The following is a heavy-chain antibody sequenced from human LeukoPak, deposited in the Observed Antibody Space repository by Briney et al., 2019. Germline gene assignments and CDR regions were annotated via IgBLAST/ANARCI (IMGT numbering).Heavy chain of an antibody. D-gene: IGHD1/OR15-1a*01. CDR1: GGSFSGYY. Sequence: SETLSLTCAVYGGSFSGYYWSWIRQPPGKGLEWIGEINHSGSTNYNPSLKSRVTISVDTSKNQFSLKLSSVTAADTAVYYCARVAVTTVYYYMDVWGKGTTVTVSS. CDR2: INHSGST. J-gene: IGHJ6*03. CDR3: ARVAVTTVYYYMDV. V-gene: IGHV4-34*01.